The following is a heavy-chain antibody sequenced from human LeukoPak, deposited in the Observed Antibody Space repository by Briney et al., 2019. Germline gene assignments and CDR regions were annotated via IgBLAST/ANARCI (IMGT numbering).Heavy chain of an antibody. J-gene: IGHJ4*02. CDR3: ARELRGDYGSGSYKFDY. CDR1: GFTFRSYW. CDR2: IKQDGSEK. V-gene: IGHV3-7*01. D-gene: IGHD3-10*01. Sequence: GGSPRLSCAASGFTFRSYWMSWVRQAPGKGLEWVANIKQDGSEKYYEDSVKGRFTISRDNAKNSVYLQMNSLRAEDTAVYYCARELRGDYGSGSYKFDYWGQGTLVTVSS.